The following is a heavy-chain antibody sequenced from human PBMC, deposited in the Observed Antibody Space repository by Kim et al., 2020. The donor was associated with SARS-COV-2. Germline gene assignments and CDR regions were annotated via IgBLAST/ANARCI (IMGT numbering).Heavy chain of an antibody. V-gene: IGHV4-34*01. Sequence: SETLSLTCAVYGGSFSGYYWSWIRQPPGKGLEWIGEINHSGSTNYNPSFKSRVTISVDTSKNQFSLKLSTVPAADTAVYYCARGTRQWLVRGPYYYYMDVWGKGTTVTVSS. CDR3: ARGTRQWLVRGPYYYYMDV. CDR1: GGSFSGYY. CDR2: INHSGST. J-gene: IGHJ6*03. D-gene: IGHD6-19*01.